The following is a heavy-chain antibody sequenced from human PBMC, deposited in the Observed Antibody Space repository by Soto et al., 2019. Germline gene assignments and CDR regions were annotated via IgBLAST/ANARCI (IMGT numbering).Heavy chain of an antibody. J-gene: IGHJ2*01. Sequence: QVQLVQSGADVKKPGTSVKVSCKAAGYSFTNYCMYWVRQAPGQGLEWMGMINPRTGSTRYAQKFQDRVTLTRDTSTTTVYMELSTLISDDPAVYYCARDGGLLTDSWHYALWGPGPLVTVSS. CDR1: GYSFTNYC. D-gene: IGHD2-15*01. CDR3: ARDGGLLTDSWHYAL. V-gene: IGHV1-46*01. CDR2: INPRTGST.